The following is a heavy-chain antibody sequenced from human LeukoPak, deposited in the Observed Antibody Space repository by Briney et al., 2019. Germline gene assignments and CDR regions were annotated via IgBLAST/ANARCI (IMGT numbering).Heavy chain of an antibody. V-gene: IGHV3-23*01. J-gene: IGHJ5*02. CDR1: GFTFRSYA. CDR2: ISGTGDSP. CDR3: AKDIGWFDP. Sequence: PGGSLRLSCAASGFTFRSYAMNWVRQAPGKGLEWVSAISGTGDSPHYADSVKGRFTISRDNSKNTLYLQMNSLRAVDTAFYYCAKDIGWFDPWGQGTLVTVSS.